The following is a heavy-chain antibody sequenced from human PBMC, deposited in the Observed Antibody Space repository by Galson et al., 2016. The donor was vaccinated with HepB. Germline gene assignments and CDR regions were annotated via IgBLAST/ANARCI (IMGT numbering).Heavy chain of an antibody. CDR1: GASISSRGS. CDR2: IHYTGST. J-gene: IGHJ4*02. V-gene: IGHV4-31*03. Sequence: TLSLTCTVSGASISSRGSWRWIRQPPGKGLEWIGYIHYTGSTYYNPSLKSRVIISVDTSKNQFSLKLSSVTAADTAVYYCAGVVLGEEAQFDAWGQGTLVTVSS. CDR3: AGVVLGEEAQFDA. D-gene: IGHD6-6*01.